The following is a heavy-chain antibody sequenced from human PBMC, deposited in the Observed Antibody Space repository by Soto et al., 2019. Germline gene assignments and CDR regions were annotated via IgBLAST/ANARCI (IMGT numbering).Heavy chain of an antibody. CDR2: IYYSGST. CDR3: ARPRYCSGGSCLFAFDI. J-gene: IGHJ3*02. V-gene: IGHV4-39*01. D-gene: IGHD2-15*01. Sequence: SETLSLTCTFSGCSISSSSYYLGWIRQPPGKGLEWIGSIYYSGSTYYNPSLKSRVTISVDTSKNQFSLKLSSVTAADTAVYYCARPRYCSGGSCLFAFDIWGQGTMVTVSS. CDR1: GCSISSSSYY.